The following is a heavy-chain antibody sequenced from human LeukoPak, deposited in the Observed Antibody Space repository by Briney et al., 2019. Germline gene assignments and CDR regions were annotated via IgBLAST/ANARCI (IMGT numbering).Heavy chain of an antibody. CDR3: ARSPTRWGYDSSGYLFDY. D-gene: IGHD3-22*01. Sequence: SVKVSCKASGGTFSSYAISWARQAPGQGLEWMGRIIPILGIANYAQKFQGRVTITADKSTSTAYMELSSLRSEDTAVYYCARSPTRWGYDSSGYLFDYWGQGTLVTVSS. CDR1: GGTFSSYA. CDR2: IIPILGIA. V-gene: IGHV1-69*04. J-gene: IGHJ4*02.